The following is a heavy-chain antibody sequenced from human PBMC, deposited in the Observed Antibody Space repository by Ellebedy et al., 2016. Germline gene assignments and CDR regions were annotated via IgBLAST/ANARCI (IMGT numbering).Heavy chain of an antibody. CDR3: VTPGGFVGAFSQ. J-gene: IGHJ4*01. D-gene: IGHD3-16*01. V-gene: IGHV3-53*01. CDR1: GFTVYNTY. CDR2: IYIGGST. Sequence: GESLKISCAASGFTVYNTYMGWVRQAPGKGLEWVSVIYIGGSTYYVDYVKGRFIISRDGSKNTLLLQMNAVRAEDTAVYDCVTPGGFVGAFSQWGHGTLVIVSS.